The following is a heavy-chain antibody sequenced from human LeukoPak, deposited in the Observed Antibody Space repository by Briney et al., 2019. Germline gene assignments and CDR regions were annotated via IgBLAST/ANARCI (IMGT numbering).Heavy chain of an antibody. CDR1: GGTFSSYA. J-gene: IGHJ3*02. D-gene: IGHD1-14*01. CDR3: ARGATITAGAFDI. V-gene: IGHV1-69*13. Sequence: ASVKGSCKASGGTFSSYAISWVRQAPGQGLEWMGGIIPIFGTANYAQKFQGRVTITADESTSTAYMELSSLRSEDTAVYYCARGATITAGAFDIWGQGTMVTVSS. CDR2: IIPIFGTA.